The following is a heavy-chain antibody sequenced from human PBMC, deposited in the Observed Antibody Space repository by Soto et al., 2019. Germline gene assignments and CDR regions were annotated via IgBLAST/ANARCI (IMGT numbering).Heavy chain of an antibody. CDR2: ISGSGGST. CDR3: AKAMSRRHSGYDLGGPFDY. J-gene: IGHJ4*02. D-gene: IGHD5-12*01. CDR1: GFTFSSYA. V-gene: IGHV3-23*01. Sequence: GGSLRLSCAASGFTFSSYAMSWVRQAPGKGLEWVSAISGSGGSTYYADSVKGRFTISRDNSKNTLYLQMNSLRAEDTAVYYCAKAMSRRHSGYDLGGPFDYWGQGTLVTVSS.